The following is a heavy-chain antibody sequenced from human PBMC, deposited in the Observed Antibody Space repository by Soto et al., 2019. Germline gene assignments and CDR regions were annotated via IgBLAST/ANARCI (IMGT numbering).Heavy chain of an antibody. CDR1: GFTFSSYR. D-gene: IGHD4-4*01. CDR2: ISGTSDMT. Sequence: PGGSLRLSCVDSGFTFSSYRMNWVRQSPGKGLEWVSAISGTSDMTYYANSVTGRFTISRDNSKNTLYLQVSSLRVEDTAIYYCAKYRWGATTVTSINWGRGTLVTVSS. V-gene: IGHV3-23*01. J-gene: IGHJ1*01. CDR3: AKYRWGATTVTSIN.